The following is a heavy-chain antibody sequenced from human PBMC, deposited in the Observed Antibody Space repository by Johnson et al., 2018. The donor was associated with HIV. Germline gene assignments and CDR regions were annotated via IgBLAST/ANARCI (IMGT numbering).Heavy chain of an antibody. V-gene: IGHV3-33*08. J-gene: IGHJ3*02. CDR1: GLSFSNFG. D-gene: IGHD1-26*01. CDR2: ISFDGNLK. CDR3: AREGAWEVRPGAFDI. Sequence: QMLLVESGGGVVQPGKSLTLSCVGSGLSFSNFGIHWVRQAPGKGPEWVAVISFDGNLKKYADSVKGRFTISRDNSKNTLYLQMTSLRAEDTAVYYCAREGAWEVRPGAFDIWGQGTMVTVSS.